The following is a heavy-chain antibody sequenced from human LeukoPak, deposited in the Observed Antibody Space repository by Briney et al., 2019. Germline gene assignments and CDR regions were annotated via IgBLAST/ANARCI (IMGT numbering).Heavy chain of an antibody. Sequence: SETLSLTCAVYGGSFSGYYWSWIRQPPGKGLEWIGEINHSGSTNYNPSLKSRVTISVDTSKNQFSLKLSSVTAAGTAAYYCARFDMITFGGVIVISGRFDYWGQGTLVTVSS. J-gene: IGHJ4*02. V-gene: IGHV4-34*01. D-gene: IGHD3-16*02. CDR3: ARFDMITFGGVIVISGRFDY. CDR2: INHSGST. CDR1: GGSFSGYY.